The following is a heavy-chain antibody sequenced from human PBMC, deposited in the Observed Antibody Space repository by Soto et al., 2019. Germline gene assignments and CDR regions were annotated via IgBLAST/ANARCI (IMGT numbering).Heavy chain of an antibody. V-gene: IGHV1-18*04. CDR3: ARDGYCSGGSFYVDGPYYYYGMDV. D-gene: IGHD2-15*01. J-gene: IGHJ6*02. CDR1: GYTFTSYG. Sequence: ASVKVSCKASGYTFTSYGISWVRQAPGQGLEWMGWISAYNGNTNYAQKLQGRVTMTTDTSTSTAYMELRSLRSDDTAVYYCARDGYCSGGSFYVDGPYYYYGMDVWGQGTTVTVSS. CDR2: ISAYNGNT.